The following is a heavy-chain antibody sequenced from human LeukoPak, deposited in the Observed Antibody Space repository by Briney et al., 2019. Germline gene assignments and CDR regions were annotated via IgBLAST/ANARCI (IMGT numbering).Heavy chain of an antibody. J-gene: IGHJ4*02. V-gene: IGHV4-34*01. CDR1: GGSFSGYY. D-gene: IGHD2-15*01. CDR2: INHSGST. Sequence: SETLSLTCAVYGGSFSGYYWSWIRQPPGKGLEWIGEINHSGSTNYNPSLKSRVTISVDTSKNQFSLKLSSVTAADTAVYYCAGRYCSGGSCPLDYWGQGTLVTVSS. CDR3: AGRYCSGGSCPLDY.